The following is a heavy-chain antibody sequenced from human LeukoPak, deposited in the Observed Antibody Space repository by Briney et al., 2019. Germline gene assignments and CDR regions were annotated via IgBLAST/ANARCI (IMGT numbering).Heavy chain of an antibody. CDR1: RYTFTGYY. V-gene: IGHV1-2*02. D-gene: IGHD6-6*01. Sequence: GASVKVSCKASRYTFTGYYMHWVRQAPGQGLEWMGWINPNSGVTDYAQNFQGRVTMTRDTSISTAYMELSRLRSDDTAVYYCASTSSSYYYYYYMDVWGKGTTVTVSS. J-gene: IGHJ6*03. CDR2: INPNSGVT. CDR3: ASTSSSYYYYYYMDV.